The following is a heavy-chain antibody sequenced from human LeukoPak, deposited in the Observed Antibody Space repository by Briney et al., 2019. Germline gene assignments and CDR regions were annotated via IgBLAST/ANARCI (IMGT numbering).Heavy chain of an antibody. Sequence: RGSLRLSCAASGFTFSNYAMSWVRQAPGRGLEWVSAISGRGDKTYHADSVKGRFTISRDNSRNTLSLQVNSLRAEDTAVYYCAKDTSAWWYHRAYMDVWGKGTTVTVS. CDR1: GFTFSNYA. CDR2: ISGRGDKT. V-gene: IGHV3-23*01. D-gene: IGHD2-15*01. J-gene: IGHJ6*03. CDR3: AKDTSAWWYHRAYMDV.